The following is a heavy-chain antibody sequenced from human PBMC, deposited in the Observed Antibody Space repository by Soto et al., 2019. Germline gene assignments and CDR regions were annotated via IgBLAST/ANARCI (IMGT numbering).Heavy chain of an antibody. CDR3: AKGGPYYYDSSGYYSDY. V-gene: IGHV3-30*18. Sequence: GGSLRLSCAASGFTFSSYGMHWVRQAPGKGLEWVAVISYDGSNKYYADSVKGRFTISRDNSKNTLYLQMNSLRAEDTAVYYCAKGGPYYYDSSGYYSDYWGQGTLVTVSS. CDR1: GFTFSSYG. CDR2: ISYDGSNK. D-gene: IGHD3-22*01. J-gene: IGHJ4*02.